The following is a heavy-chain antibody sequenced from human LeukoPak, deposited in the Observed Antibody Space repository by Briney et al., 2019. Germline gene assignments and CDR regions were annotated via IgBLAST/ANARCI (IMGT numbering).Heavy chain of an antibody. V-gene: IGHV1-2*02. J-gene: IGHJ4*02. CDR3: ARARIVVVPAASPGGFDY. D-gene: IGHD2-2*01. CDR2: INPNSGGT. Sequence: GASVKVSCKASGYTFTGYYMHWVRQAPGQGLEWMGWINPNSGGTNYAQKFQGRVTMTRDTSISTAYMELSRLRSDDTAVYYCARARIVVVPAASPGGFDYWGQGTLVTVCS. CDR1: GYTFTGYY.